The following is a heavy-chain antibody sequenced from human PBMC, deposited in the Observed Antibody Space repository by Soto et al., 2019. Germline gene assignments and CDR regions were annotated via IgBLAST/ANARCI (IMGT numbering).Heavy chain of an antibody. CDR3: AGGGQVRGGLDV. D-gene: IGHD2-15*01. CDR2: IYSNGST. Sequence: EVQLVESGGGLIQPGGSLRLSCAASGFTVISNYMSWVRQAPGKALEWVSFIYSNGSTYYADSVKRRFSISRDNSTNMVYLQMDSLRGDDTAVYYCAGGGQVRGGLDVWRQGPTVTVSS. V-gene: IGHV3-53*01. J-gene: IGHJ6*02. CDR1: GFTVISNY.